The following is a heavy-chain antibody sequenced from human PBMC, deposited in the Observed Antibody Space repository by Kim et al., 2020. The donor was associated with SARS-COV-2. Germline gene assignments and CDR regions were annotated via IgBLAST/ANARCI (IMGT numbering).Heavy chain of an antibody. V-gene: IGHV4-59*01. CDR3: ARVLDCSSTSCYVAFDI. D-gene: IGHD2-2*01. J-gene: IGHJ3*02. Sequence: RKSRVTISVDTSKNQFSLKLSSVTAADKAVYYCARVLDCSSTSCYVAFDIWGQGTMVTVSS.